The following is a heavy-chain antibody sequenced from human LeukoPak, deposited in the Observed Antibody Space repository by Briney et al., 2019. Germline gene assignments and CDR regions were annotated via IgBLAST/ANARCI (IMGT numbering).Heavy chain of an antibody. CDR3: AKRQSGAYGDFDY. CDR1: GFTFSSYG. CDR2: LSSSGSTT. Sequence: PGGSLRLSCAASGFTFSSYGMSWVRQAPGKGLEWVSILSSSGSTTYYASSVKGRFTIPRDNSKNTLYLQMNSLRAEDTALYYCAKRQSGAYGDFDYWGQGTLVTVSS. D-gene: IGHD1-26*01. V-gene: IGHV3-23*01. J-gene: IGHJ4*02.